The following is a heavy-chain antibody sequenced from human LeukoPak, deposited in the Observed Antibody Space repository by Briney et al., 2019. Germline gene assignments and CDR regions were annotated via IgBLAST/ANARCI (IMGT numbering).Heavy chain of an antibody. CDR2: ISSSGSTI. J-gene: IGHJ4*02. CDR3: ARDGDGPSSGNYDILTGYSDY. D-gene: IGHD3-9*01. V-gene: IGHV3-48*03. CDR1: GFTFSSYE. Sequence: GGSLRLSCAASGFTFSSYEMNWVRQAPGKGLEWVSYISSSGSTIYYADSVKGRFTISRDNAKNSLYLQMNSLGAEDTAVYYCARDGDGPSSGNYDILTGYSDYWGQGTLVTVSP.